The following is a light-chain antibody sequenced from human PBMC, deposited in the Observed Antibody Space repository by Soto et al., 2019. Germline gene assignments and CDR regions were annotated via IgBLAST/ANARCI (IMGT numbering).Light chain of an antibody. CDR3: QSYDSRLSGYVV. CDR1: SSNIGAGYD. Sequence: QSVLTQPPSVSGAPAQRVTISCTGSSSNIGAGYDVHWYQQLPGTAPKLLIYGNSNRPSGVPDRFSGSKSGTSASLAITGLQAEDEADYYCQSYDSRLSGYVVFGGGTKLTV. J-gene: IGLJ2*01. CDR2: GNS. V-gene: IGLV1-40*01.